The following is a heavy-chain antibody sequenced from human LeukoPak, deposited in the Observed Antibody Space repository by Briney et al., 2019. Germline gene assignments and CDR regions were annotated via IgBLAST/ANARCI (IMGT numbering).Heavy chain of an antibody. V-gene: IGHV4-59*08. Sequence: SSETLSLTCTVSGGSISSYYWSWIRQPPGKGLEWIGYIYYSGSTNYNPSLKSRVTISVDTSKNQFSLKLSSVTAADTAVYYCARLANSGYQPFDIWGQGTMVTVSS. D-gene: IGHD2-2*01. CDR3: ARLANSGYQPFDI. J-gene: IGHJ3*02. CDR1: GGSISSYY. CDR2: IYYSGST.